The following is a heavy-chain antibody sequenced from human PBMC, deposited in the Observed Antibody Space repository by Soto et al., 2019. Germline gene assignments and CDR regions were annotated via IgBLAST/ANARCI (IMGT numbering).Heavy chain of an antibody. V-gene: IGHV1-8*01. CDR2: MNPNSGNT. Sequence: QVQLVQSGAEVKKPGASVKVSCKASGYTFTSYDINWVRQATGQGLEWMGWMNPNSGNTGYAQKFQGRVTMTRNTYIRTAYMELSSLRSEDTAVYYCARRGVPLPDYYYYGMDVWGQGTTVTVSS. CDR3: ARRGVPLPDYYYYGMDV. J-gene: IGHJ6*02. D-gene: IGHD2-2*01. CDR1: GYTFTSYD.